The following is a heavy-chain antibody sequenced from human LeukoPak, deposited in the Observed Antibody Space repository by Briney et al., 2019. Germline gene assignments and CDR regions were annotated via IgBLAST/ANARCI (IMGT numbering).Heavy chain of an antibody. Sequence: GASVKVSCKASGYTFTSYGISWVRLAPGQGLEWMGSISAYNGNTKFAQKFQGRVLMTTDTSTSTAYMELRSLRSDDTGVYYCARDQYDFVWGSYRPYFDYWGQGTLVTVSS. D-gene: IGHD3-16*02. CDR1: GYTFTSYG. J-gene: IGHJ4*02. CDR2: ISAYNGNT. CDR3: ARDQYDFVWGSYRPYFDY. V-gene: IGHV1-18*04.